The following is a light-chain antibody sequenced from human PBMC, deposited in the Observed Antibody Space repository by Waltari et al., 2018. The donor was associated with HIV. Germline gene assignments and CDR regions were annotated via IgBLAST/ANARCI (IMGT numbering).Light chain of an antibody. J-gene: IGLJ3*02. Sequence: QSVLTQPPSASGTPGQRVTISCSGSSSNIGNNPVNWYQQFPGTAPELLIYTNSQRPLGVPDRSSGSKSGTSVSLAISGLQSEDEADYYCAAWDDSLHGWVFGGGTKLTVL. V-gene: IGLV1-44*01. CDR2: TNS. CDR1: SSNIGNNP. CDR3: AAWDDSLHGWV.